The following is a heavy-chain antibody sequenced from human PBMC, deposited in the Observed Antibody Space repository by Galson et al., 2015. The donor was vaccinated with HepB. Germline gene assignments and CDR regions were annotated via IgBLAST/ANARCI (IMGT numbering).Heavy chain of an antibody. Sequence: SLRLSCAASGFSFNYFPMHWVRQAPGKGLEWVAVISYTGRYTNYADFGKGRFTISRDNSKNALYLQMNSLRVEDTALYYCVGPRGERAGDYQNWYFDLWGRGTLVTVSS. D-gene: IGHD4-17*01. J-gene: IGHJ2*01. CDR3: VGPRGERAGDYQNWYFDL. V-gene: IGHV3-30*04. CDR2: ISYTGRYT. CDR1: GFSFNYFP.